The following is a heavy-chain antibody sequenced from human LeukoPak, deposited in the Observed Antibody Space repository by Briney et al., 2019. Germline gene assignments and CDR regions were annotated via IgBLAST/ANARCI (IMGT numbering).Heavy chain of an antibody. J-gene: IGHJ4*02. CDR2: TYSGGNK. D-gene: IGHD3-9*01. CDR3: AKTSPWYFPAFDI. V-gene: IGHV3-53*01. Sequence: GGSLRLSCAASGFTVSSNYMSWVRQAPGKGLECVSFTYSGGNKYYGDSVKGRFTVSTDTSKNTVYLQMSSLTAEDTAVYYCAKTSPWYFPAFDIWGQGTLVTVSS. CDR1: GFTVSSNY.